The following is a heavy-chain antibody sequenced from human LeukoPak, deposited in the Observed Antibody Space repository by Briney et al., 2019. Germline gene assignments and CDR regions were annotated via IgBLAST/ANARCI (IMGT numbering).Heavy chain of an antibody. CDR1: GGSISSYY. CDR2: INHSGST. D-gene: IGHD3-10*01. CDR3: ARGRSHMVRGVIIQNWFDP. J-gene: IGHJ5*02. Sequence: SETLSLTCTVSGGSISSYYWSWIRQPPGKGLEWIGEINHSGSTNYNPSLKSRVTISVDTSKNQFSLKLSSVTAADTAVYYCARGRSHMVRGVIIQNWFDPWGQGTLVTVSS. V-gene: IGHV4-34*01.